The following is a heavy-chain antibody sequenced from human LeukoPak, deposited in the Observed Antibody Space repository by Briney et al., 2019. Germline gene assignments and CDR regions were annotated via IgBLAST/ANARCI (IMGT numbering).Heavy chain of an antibody. J-gene: IGHJ4*02. CDR1: GYTFTNYG. CDR2: ISAYNGNT. D-gene: IGHD2-21*02. Sequence: GASVKVSCKASGYTFTNYGVTWVRQAPGQGLEWMGWISAYNGNTNYAQKLQGRVTMTTDTSTSTAYMELRSLRSDDTAVHYCAREPLNCGGDCYSDYWGQGTLVTVSS. V-gene: IGHV1-18*01. CDR3: AREPLNCGGDCYSDY.